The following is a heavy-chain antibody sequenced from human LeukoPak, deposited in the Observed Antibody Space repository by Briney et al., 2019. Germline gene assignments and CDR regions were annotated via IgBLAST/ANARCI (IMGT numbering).Heavy chain of an antibody. Sequence: SETLSLTCTVSGGSISSGDCYWSWIRQPPGKGLEWIGYIYYSGSTYYNPSLKSRVTISVDTSKNQFSLKLSSVTAADTAVYYCARDLDYYDSSGYFDDAFDIWGQGTMVTVSS. V-gene: IGHV4-30-4*02. CDR3: ARDLDYYDSSGYFDDAFDI. D-gene: IGHD3-22*01. CDR1: GGSISSGDCY. CDR2: IYYSGST. J-gene: IGHJ3*02.